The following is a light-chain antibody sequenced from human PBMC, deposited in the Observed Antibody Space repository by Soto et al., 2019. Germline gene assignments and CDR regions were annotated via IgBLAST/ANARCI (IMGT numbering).Light chain of an antibody. J-gene: IGLJ1*01. CDR3: SLYTSTSTFV. CDR2: GVS. CDR1: ISNIGSKT. Sequence: QSVLTQPPSASGTPGQGVAISCSGSISNIGSKTVKWYQHLPGSAPKLLIYGVSNRPSGVPDRFSGSRSANTASLTISGLQTEDEADYYCSLYTSTSTFVFGPGTKVTVL. V-gene: IGLV1-44*01.